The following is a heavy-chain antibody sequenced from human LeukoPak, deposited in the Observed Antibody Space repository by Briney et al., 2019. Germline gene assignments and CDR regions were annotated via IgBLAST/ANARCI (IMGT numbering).Heavy chain of an antibody. V-gene: IGHV1-18*04. CDR2: ISPYNGNT. CDR1: GCTFTGYY. J-gene: IGHJ4*02. D-gene: IGHD6-13*01. CDR3: ARDRNVAAAGTEFDY. Sequence: WASVKVSCKASGCTFTGYYMHWVRQAPGQGLEWMAWISPYNGNTNYAQMFQGRVTMTTDTSTSTAYMELRSLRSDDTAVYYCARDRNVAAAGTEFDYWGQGTLVTVSS.